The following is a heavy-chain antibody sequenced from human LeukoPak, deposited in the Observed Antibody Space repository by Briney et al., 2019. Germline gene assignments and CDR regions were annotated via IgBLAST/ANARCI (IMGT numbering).Heavy chain of an antibody. CDR1: GYSCSSYD. V-gene: IGHV1-8*02. D-gene: IGHD2-15*01. Sequence: ASVKVSCKASGYSCSSYDINWVRQASGQGLEGVGWMNTASGDTGSAQKFQGRVTMTRNTSIKTAYMELSSLGSEDTAVYYCAREDIVMSNDAFDIWGQGTRVTVSS. J-gene: IGHJ3*02. CDR2: MNTASGDT. CDR3: AREDIVMSNDAFDI.